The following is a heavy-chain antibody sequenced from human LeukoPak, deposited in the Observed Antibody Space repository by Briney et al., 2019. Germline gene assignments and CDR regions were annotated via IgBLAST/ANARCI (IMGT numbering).Heavy chain of an antibody. V-gene: IGHV3-7*01. J-gene: IGHJ6*03. CDR3: ARGQYCSSTSCYYYYYMDV. Sequence: PGGSLRLSCAASGFTFSSYTMNWVRQAPGKGLEWVANIKQDGSEKYYVDSVKGRFTISRDNAKNSLYLQMNSLRAEDTAVYYCARGQYCSSTSCYYYYYMDVWGKGTTVTISS. CDR2: IKQDGSEK. D-gene: IGHD2-2*01. CDR1: GFTFSSYT.